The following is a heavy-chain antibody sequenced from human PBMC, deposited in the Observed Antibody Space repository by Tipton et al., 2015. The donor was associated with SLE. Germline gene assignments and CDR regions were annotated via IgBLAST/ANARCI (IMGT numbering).Heavy chain of an antibody. Sequence: LRLSCTVSGDSLTSGSYYWTWIRQPAGMGLEWIGRIYTSGSTKYNPSLKSRVTISEDTSKNQFSLKLSSVTAADTAVYYCAMAARPYCYMDVWGKGTTVTVSS. J-gene: IGHJ6*03. V-gene: IGHV4-61*02. CDR2: IYTSGST. D-gene: IGHD6-6*01. CDR1: GDSLTSGSYY. CDR3: AMAARPYCYMDV.